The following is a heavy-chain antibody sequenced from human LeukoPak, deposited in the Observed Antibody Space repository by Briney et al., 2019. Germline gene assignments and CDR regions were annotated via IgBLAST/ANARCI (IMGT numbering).Heavy chain of an antibody. D-gene: IGHD3-10*01. J-gene: IGHJ5*02. CDR3: ARGGYYGSGNDFRFDP. CDR2: IHYTGST. Sequence: SETLSLSCTVSAGSISSYYWSWIRQSPVKGLECIGCIHYTGSTNYNPSLKSRVTISVETSKNQFSLKLKSVTAADTAVYYCARGGYYGSGNDFRFDPWGQGTLVTVSS. CDR1: AGSISSYY. V-gene: IGHV4-59*01.